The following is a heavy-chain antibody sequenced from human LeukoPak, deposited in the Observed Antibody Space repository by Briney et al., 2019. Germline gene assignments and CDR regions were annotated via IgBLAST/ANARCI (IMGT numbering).Heavy chain of an antibody. V-gene: IGHV1-69*13. CDR1: GGTFSSYA. Sequence: ASVKVSCKASGGTFSSYAISWVRQAPGQGLEWMGGNIPIFGTANYAQKFQGRFTITADESTSADCMELSSVRSEDTAVYYCARAKMATIEFDYWGQGTLVTVSS. J-gene: IGHJ4*02. CDR3: ARAKMATIEFDY. D-gene: IGHD5-24*01. CDR2: NIPIFGTA.